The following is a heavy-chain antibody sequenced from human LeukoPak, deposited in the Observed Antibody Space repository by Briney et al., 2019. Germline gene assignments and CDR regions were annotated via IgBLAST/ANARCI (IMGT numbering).Heavy chain of an antibody. CDR1: GFIFSSYA. CDR3: AKDTVVVPAAVHY. D-gene: IGHD2-2*01. Sequence: GGSLRLSCAASGFIFSSYAMHWVRQAPGKGLEWVAVISYDGSDKYYADSVKGRFTISRDTSKNTLYLQMNSLRAEDTAVYYCAKDTVVVPAAVHYWGQGTLVTVSS. V-gene: IGHV3-30*04. CDR2: ISYDGSDK. J-gene: IGHJ4*02.